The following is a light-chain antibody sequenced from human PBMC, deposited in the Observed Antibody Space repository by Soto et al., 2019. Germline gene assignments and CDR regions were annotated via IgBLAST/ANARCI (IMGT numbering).Light chain of an antibody. V-gene: IGLV4-69*02. CDR2: LNSDGSH. Sequence: QPVLTQSPSASASLGASVKLTCTLSSGHSNYAIAWHQQQSEKGPRYPMKLNSDGSHSKGDGIPDRFSGSSSGAERYLTISSLQSEDEADYYCQTWGSGIVVFGGGTKLTVL. J-gene: IGLJ2*01. CDR1: SGHSNYA. CDR3: QTWGSGIVV.